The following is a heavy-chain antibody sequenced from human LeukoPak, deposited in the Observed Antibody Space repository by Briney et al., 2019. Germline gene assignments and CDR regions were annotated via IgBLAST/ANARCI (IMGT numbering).Heavy chain of an antibody. V-gene: IGHV4-59*08. J-gene: IGHJ4*02. D-gene: IGHD6-6*01. CDR3: ARLVLDSSSSFDY. Sequence: SETLSLTCTVSDVSINNYYWSWIRQPPGKGLEWIGYLHNTGRTNYNPSLKSRVTISVDTSKNQFSLKMTSVTAADTAVYYCARLVLDSSSSFDYWGQGTLVTVSS. CDR1: DVSINNYY. CDR2: LHNTGRT.